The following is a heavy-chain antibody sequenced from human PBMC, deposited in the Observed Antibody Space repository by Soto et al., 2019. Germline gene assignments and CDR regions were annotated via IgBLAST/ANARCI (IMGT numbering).Heavy chain of an antibody. CDR3: ARLVATYGSSSRRFDP. CDR2: IYYGGST. CDR1: GDSISSTRYY. J-gene: IGHJ5*02. D-gene: IGHD6-6*01. V-gene: IGHV4-39*01. Sequence: QLQLQESGPGLVKPSETLSLTCTVSGDSISSTRYYWVWIRQPPGKGLDWIGSIYYGGSTYYNPSLTTRLTISVDTSKHQFSLSLTSVTAADTAVYFCARLVATYGSSSRRFDPWGQGTLVTVSS.